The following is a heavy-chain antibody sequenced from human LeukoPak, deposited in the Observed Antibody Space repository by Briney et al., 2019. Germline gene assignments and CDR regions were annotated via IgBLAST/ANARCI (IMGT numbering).Heavy chain of an antibody. CDR2: IYTSGST. Sequence: SQTLSLTCTVSGGSINSGTYYWTWIRQPAGRGLEWIGRIYTSGSTNYNPSLKNRVTISVYTSTNQFSLKLRSVTAADTAVYYCAREGDQHLDGRYYYFDYWGQGTLVTVSS. V-gene: IGHV4-61*02. D-gene: IGHD3-10*01. J-gene: IGHJ4*02. CDR1: GGSINSGTYY. CDR3: AREGDQHLDGRYYYFDY.